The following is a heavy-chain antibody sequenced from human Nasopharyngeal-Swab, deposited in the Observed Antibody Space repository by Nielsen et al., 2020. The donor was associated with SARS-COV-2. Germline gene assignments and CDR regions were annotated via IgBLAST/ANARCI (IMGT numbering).Heavy chain of an antibody. Sequence: GGSLRLSCAASGFIFSDQYMSWMRQAPGKGLEWLSYMSNDSYVIKYADSVKGRFTISRDNSKNTLYLQMNSLRAEDTAVYYCAKGLTLDYDYFDYWGQGTLVTVSS. J-gene: IGHJ4*02. CDR2: MSNDSYVI. CDR3: AKGLTLDYDYFDY. CDR1: GFIFSDQY. V-gene: IGHV3-11*05. D-gene: IGHD4-17*01.